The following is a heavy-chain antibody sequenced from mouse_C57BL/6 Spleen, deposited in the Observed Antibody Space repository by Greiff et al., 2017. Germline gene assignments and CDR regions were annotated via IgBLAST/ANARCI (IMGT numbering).Heavy chain of an antibody. CDR1: GFTFSSYA. J-gene: IGHJ4*01. V-gene: IGHV5-9-1*02. CDR2: ISSGGDYI. Sequence: EVKVVESGEGLVKPGGSLKLSCAASGFTFSSYAMSWVRQTPEKRLEWVAYISSGGDYIYYADTVKGRFTISRDNARNTLYLQMSSLKSEDTAMYYCTRITGTRDAMDYWGQGTSVTVSS. CDR3: TRITGTRDAMDY. D-gene: IGHD4-1*01.